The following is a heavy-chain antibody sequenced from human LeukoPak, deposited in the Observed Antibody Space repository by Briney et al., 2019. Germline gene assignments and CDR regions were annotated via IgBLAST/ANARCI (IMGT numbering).Heavy chain of an antibody. D-gene: IGHD3-16*02. J-gene: IGHJ4*02. Sequence: GASVKVSCKASGYTFTSYYMHWVRQAPGQGLEWMGIINPSGGSTSYAQKFQGRVTMTRDTSTSTVYMELSSLRSEDTAVYYCARGYDYVWGSYRPIVYFDYWGQGTLVTVSS. CDR1: GYTFTSYY. CDR3: ARGYDYVWGSYRPIVYFDY. V-gene: IGHV1-46*01. CDR2: INPSGGST.